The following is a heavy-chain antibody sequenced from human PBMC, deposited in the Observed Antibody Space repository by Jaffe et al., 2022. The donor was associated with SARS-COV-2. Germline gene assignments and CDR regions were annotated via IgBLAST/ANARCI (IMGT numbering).Heavy chain of an antibody. CDR3: ARVEGGLRLGESTPANDAFDI. J-gene: IGHJ3*02. CDR2: INSDGSST. V-gene: IGHV3-74*01. Sequence: EVQLVESGGGLVQPGGSLRLSCAASGFTFSSYWMHWVRQAPGKGLVWVSRINSDGSSTSYADSVKGRFTISRDNAKNTLYLQMNSLRAEDTAVYYCARVEGGLRLGESTPANDAFDIWGQGTMVTVSS. CDR1: GFTFSSYW. D-gene: IGHD3-16*01.